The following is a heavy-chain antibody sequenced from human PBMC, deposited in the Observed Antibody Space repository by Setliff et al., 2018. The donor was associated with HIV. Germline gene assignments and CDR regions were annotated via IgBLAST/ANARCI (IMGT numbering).Heavy chain of an antibody. J-gene: IGHJ4*02. CDR1: TNTFLNYG. Sequence: ASVKVSCKASTNTFLNYGISWVRQAPGQGLEWMGWISVHNDNSNYAQRFRDRVTMTTDIPTSTAYMELRGLRSDDTAVYYCARDVGYCTATSCQTGFDYWGQGTLGTVS. CDR3: ARDVGYCTATSCQTGFDY. CDR2: ISVHNDNS. D-gene: IGHD2-8*02. V-gene: IGHV1-18*01.